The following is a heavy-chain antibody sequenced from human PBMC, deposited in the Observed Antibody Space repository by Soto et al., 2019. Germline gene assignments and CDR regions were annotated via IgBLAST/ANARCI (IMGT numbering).Heavy chain of an antibody. J-gene: IGHJ4*02. CDR3: ARENGSGSYQFDY. Sequence: GASVKVSCKASGYTFTGYYMHWVRQAPGQGLEWMGWIDPNSGGTNYAQKFQGWVTMTRDTSISTAYMELSRLRSDDTAVYYCARENGSGSYQFDYWGQGTLVTVSS. CDR2: IDPNSGGT. CDR1: GYTFTGYY. D-gene: IGHD3-10*01. V-gene: IGHV1-2*04.